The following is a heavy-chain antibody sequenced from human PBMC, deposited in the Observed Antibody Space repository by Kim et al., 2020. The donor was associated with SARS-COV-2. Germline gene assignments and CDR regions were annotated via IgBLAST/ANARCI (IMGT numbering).Heavy chain of an antibody. D-gene: IGHD6-19*01. J-gene: IGHJ6*02. CDR1: GGSISSYY. CDR3: ARGDAGSGWKTDRYYYGMDV. Sequence: SETLSLTCTVSGGSISSYYWSWIRQPPGKGLEWIGYIYYSGSTNYNPSLKSRVTISVDTSKNQFSLKLSSVTAADTAVYYWARGDAGSGWKTDRYYYGMDVWGQGTTVTVSS. CDR2: IYYSGST. V-gene: IGHV4-59*01.